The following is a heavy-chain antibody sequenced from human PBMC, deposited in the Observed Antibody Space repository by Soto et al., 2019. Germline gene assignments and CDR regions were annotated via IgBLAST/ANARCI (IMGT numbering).Heavy chain of an antibody. CDR2: IVVGSGNT. CDR1: GFTFTSSA. V-gene: IGHV1-58*01. Sequence: QMQLVQSGPEVKKPGTSVKVSCKASGFTFTSSAVQWVRQARGQRLECIGWIVVGSGNTNYAQKFQERVTITRDMSTSTAYMELSSLRSEDTAVYYCAADPSTVTYMDVWGQGTTVTVSS. CDR3: AADPSTVTYMDV. D-gene: IGHD4-4*01. J-gene: IGHJ6*02.